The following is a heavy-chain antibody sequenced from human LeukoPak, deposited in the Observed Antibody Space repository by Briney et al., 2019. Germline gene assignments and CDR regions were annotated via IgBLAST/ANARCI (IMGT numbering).Heavy chain of an antibody. CDR1: GFTFSSDW. CDR2: IKQDGSEK. D-gene: IGHD3-9*01. V-gene: IGHV3-7*01. CDR3: AREEVTYYDILTGYYSGYYYYYMDV. Sequence: GGSLRLSCAASGFTFSSDWMSWVRQAPGKGLEWVANIKQDGSEKYYVDSVKGRFTISRDNAKNSLYLQKNSLRAEDSAVYYCAREEVTYYDILTGYYSGYYYYYMDVWGKGTTVTISS. J-gene: IGHJ6*03.